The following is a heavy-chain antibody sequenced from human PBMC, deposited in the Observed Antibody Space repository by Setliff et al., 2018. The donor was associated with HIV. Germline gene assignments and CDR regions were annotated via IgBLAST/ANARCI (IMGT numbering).Heavy chain of an antibody. CDR3: ARQRSIAARPNSAFDI. Sequence: GESLKISCKGSGYKFSTYGIGWVRQMPGKGLEWMGIISPGDSDTRYSPSFQGQVTISADKSISTAYLQWSSLKTSDTAMYYCARQRSIAARPNSAFDIWGQGTMVTVSS. V-gene: IGHV5-51*01. CDR2: ISPGDSDT. J-gene: IGHJ3*02. CDR1: GYKFSTYG. D-gene: IGHD6-6*01.